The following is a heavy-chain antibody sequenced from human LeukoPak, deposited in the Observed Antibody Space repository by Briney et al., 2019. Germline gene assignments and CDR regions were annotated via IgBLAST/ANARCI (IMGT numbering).Heavy chain of an antibody. V-gene: IGHV1-2*02. CDR2: INPNSGGT. D-gene: IGHD6-13*01. Sequence: ASVKASCKASGYTFTGYYMHWVRQAPGQGLEWMGWINPNSGGTNYAQKLQGRVTMTTDTSTSTAYMELRSLRSDDTAVYYCARDRGEYSSSWFVFGYYYYMDVWGKGTTVTISS. CDR3: ARDRGEYSSSWFVFGYYYYMDV. J-gene: IGHJ6*03. CDR1: GYTFTGYY.